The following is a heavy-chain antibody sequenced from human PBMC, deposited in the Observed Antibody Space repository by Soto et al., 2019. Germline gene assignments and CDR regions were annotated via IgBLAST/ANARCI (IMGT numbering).Heavy chain of an antibody. CDR3: ARRAARRVGVFDY. J-gene: IGHJ4*02. Sequence: SETLSLTCTVSGGSISSYYWSWIRQPPGKGLEWIGYIYYSGSTNYNPSLKSRVTISVDTSKNQFSLKLSSVTAADTAVYYCARRAARRVGVFDYWGQGTLVTVSS. CDR2: IYYSGST. V-gene: IGHV4-59*01. D-gene: IGHD6-6*01. CDR1: GGSISSYY.